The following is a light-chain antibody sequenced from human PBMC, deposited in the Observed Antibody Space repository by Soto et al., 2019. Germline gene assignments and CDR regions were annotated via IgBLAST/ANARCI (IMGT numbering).Light chain of an antibody. J-gene: IGKJ1*01. Sequence: EFVWTECPATLSLSPGERATLSCRASQSVTSYLAWYQQKPGQAPRLLIYDPSNRATGIPARFSGSGSGTDFSLTISSLEPEDFAVYYCQQRSKWPWTFGQGTKVEIK. V-gene: IGKV3-11*01. CDR1: QSVTSY. CDR2: DPS. CDR3: QQRSKWPWT.